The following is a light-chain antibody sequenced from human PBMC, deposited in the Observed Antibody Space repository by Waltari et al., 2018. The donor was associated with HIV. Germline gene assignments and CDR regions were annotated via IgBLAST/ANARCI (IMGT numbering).Light chain of an antibody. CDR1: QTIGVW. CDR3: QHYNGYPWT. CDR2: KAS. V-gene: IGKV1-5*03. Sequence: STLSASVGDRVTITCRASQTIGVWLAWYQQKPGQAPKILIYKASTLETGVPSRFSGSGSGTEFTLTIGGLQPDDFATYYCQHYNGYPWTFGQGTKVEMK. J-gene: IGKJ1*01.